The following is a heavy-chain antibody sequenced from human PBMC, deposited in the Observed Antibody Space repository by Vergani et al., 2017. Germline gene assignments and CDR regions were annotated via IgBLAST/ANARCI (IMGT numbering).Heavy chain of an antibody. CDR1: GYTFTSYY. V-gene: IGHV1-46*03. J-gene: IGHJ4*02. CDR3: ARESHGGFDD. CDR2: INPSGGST. Sequence: QVQLVQSGAEVKKPWASVKVSCKASGYTFTSYYMHWVRQAPGQGLEWMGIINPSGGSTSYAQKFQGRVTMPRDTSTSTVYMALSSRRSEDTAVYYCARESHGGFDDGGQGTLVTVSS. D-gene: IGHD3-10*01.